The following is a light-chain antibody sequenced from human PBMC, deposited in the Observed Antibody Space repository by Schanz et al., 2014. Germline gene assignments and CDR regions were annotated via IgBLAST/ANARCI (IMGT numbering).Light chain of an antibody. CDR3: QQYNYWPDT. Sequence: EIVLTQSPGTLSLSPGERATLSCRASQSISSSYLAWYQQKPGQAPRLLIYGASSRATGIPDRFSGSGSGTEFTLTISSLQSEDSAVYYCQQYNYWPDTFGQGTKLEIK. CDR1: QSISSSY. CDR2: GAS. V-gene: IGKV3-20*01. J-gene: IGKJ2*01.